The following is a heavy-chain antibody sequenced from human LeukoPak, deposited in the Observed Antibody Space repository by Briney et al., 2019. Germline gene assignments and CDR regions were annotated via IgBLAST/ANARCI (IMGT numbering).Heavy chain of an antibody. CDR2: IYSGGSA. J-gene: IGHJ6*02. Sequence: GGSLRLSCAASGFTVSSNYMSWVRQAPGKGLEWVSVIYSGGSAYYADSVKGRFTISRDNSKNTLYLQMNSLRAEDTAVYYCARDSNRRITYYHYYGMDVWGQGTTVTVSS. CDR3: ARDSNRRITYYHYYGMDV. D-gene: IGHD1-14*01. V-gene: IGHV3-66*01. CDR1: GFTVSSNY.